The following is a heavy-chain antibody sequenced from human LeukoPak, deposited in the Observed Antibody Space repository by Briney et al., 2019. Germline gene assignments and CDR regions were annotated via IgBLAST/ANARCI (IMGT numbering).Heavy chain of an antibody. CDR2: IYYSGST. V-gene: IGHV4-31*03. CDR3: ASYCSSTSCSQQDKVFPAIGSGFDY. Sequence: SQTLSLTCTVSGDSISSGGYYWSWIRQHPGKGLEWIGYIYYSGSTYYNPSLKSRVTISVDTSKNQFSLKLSSVTAADTAVYYCASYCSSTSCSQQDKVFPAIGSGFDYWGQGTLVTVSS. D-gene: IGHD2-2*01. CDR1: GDSISSGGYY. J-gene: IGHJ4*02.